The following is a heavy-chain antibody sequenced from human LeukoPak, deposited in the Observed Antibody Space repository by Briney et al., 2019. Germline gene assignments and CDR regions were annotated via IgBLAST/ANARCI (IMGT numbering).Heavy chain of an antibody. D-gene: IGHD3-10*01. CDR2: IYPGDSDT. CDR1: GYTFDTYW. V-gene: IGHV5-51*01. Sequence: GESLKISCKGSGYTFDTYWIGWVRQMPGKGLEWMGIIYPGDSDTKYRPSFQGQVTFSVDKSTTTAYLHWSSLKASDTAMYFCVRRGVLPVALDAFDIWGQGTMVTVSS. CDR3: VRRGVLPVALDAFDI. J-gene: IGHJ3*02.